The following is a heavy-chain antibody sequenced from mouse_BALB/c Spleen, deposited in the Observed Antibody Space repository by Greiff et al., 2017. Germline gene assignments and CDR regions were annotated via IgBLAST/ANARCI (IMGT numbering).Heavy chain of an antibody. Sequence: QVQLQQSGPELVKPGASVKMSCKASGYTFTSYYIHWVKQRPGQGLEWIGWIYPGDGSTKYNEKFKGKTTLTADKSSSTAYMLLSSLTSEDSAIYFCARRDYYYGSSYYAMDYWGPGTSVTVSS. J-gene: IGHJ4*01. D-gene: IGHD1-1*01. CDR1: GYTFTSYY. CDR2: IYPGDGST. V-gene: IGHV1S56*01. CDR3: ARRDYYYGSSYYAMDY.